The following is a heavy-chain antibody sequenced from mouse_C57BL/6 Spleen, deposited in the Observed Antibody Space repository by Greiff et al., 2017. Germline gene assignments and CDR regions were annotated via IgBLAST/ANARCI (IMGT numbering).Heavy chain of an antibody. V-gene: IGHV10-3*01. CDR3: VSEPYGSLAY. J-gene: IGHJ3*01. D-gene: IGHD1-1*01. CDR2: ISSKSSNYAT. Sequence: EVQLVESGGGLVQPKGSLTLSCAASGFTFNTYAMHWVRQAPGKGLEWVARISSKSSNYATYYADSVKDRFTISRDDSQSMLYLQMNNLKTEDTAMYYCVSEPYGSLAYWGQGTLVTVSA. CDR1: GFTFNTYA.